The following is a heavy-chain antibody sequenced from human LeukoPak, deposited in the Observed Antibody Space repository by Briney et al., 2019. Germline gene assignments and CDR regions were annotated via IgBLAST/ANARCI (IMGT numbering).Heavy chain of an antibody. V-gene: IGHV4-61*02. D-gene: IGHD2/OR15-2a*01. Sequence: PSETLSLTGTVSGVSISSGSYYWSWIRQPAGKGLEWIGRIYTSGSTNYNPSLKSRVTISVDTSKNQFSLKLSSVTAADTAVYYCARYRTTDPIDYWGQGTLVTVSS. CDR2: IYTSGST. CDR1: GVSISSGSYY. CDR3: ARYRTTDPIDY. J-gene: IGHJ4*02.